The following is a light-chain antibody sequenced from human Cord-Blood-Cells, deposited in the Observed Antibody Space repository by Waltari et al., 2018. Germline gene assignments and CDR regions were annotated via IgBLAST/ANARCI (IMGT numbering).Light chain of an antibody. V-gene: IGKV1-33*01. Sequence: DIQMTQSPSSLSASVGDRVTITCQASQDISNYLNWYQQKPGKAPKLLIYDASNLETGVPSRFSGSGSGTDFTFTISSLQPEDIATYYCQQYDNLRLFTFGPGTKVDFK. J-gene: IGKJ3*01. CDR2: DAS. CDR3: QQYDNLRLFT. CDR1: QDISNY.